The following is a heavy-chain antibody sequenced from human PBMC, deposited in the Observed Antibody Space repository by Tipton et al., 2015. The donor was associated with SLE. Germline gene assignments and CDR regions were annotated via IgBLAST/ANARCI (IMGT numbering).Heavy chain of an antibody. V-gene: IGHV3-30*02. D-gene: IGHD6-13*01. CDR1: GFTFSSYG. Sequence: SLRLSCAASGFTFSSYGMHWVRQAPGKGLEWVAFIRYDGSNKYYADSVKGRFTISRDNAKNSLYLQMNSLRAEDTAVYYCAREGGSSWSPYYFDYWGQGTLVTVSS. CDR2: IRYDGSNK. J-gene: IGHJ4*02. CDR3: AREGGSSWSPYYFDY.